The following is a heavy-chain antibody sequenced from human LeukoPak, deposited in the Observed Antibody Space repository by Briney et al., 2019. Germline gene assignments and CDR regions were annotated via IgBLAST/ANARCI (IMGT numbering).Heavy chain of an antibody. J-gene: IGHJ4*02. CDR3: AKGSANARPYYFDY. Sequence: GGSLRLSCAASGFTFTTYAMSWVRQAPGKGLEWVSGIGGSGGRTSYTDSVKGRFTISRDNSKNTLHLQMNSLRGEDTALYYCAKGSANARPYYFDYWGQGTLVTVSS. V-gene: IGHV3-23*01. CDR2: IGGSGGRT. CDR1: GFTFTTYA. D-gene: IGHD2-15*01.